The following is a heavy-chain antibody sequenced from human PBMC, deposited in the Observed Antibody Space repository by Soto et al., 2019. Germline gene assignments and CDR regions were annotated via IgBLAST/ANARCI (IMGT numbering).Heavy chain of an antibody. CDR3: VKDYAGTWDS. D-gene: IGHD6-13*01. V-gene: IGHV1-24*01. Sequence: ASVKVSCKVSGYILTELSMHWVRQAPGKGLEWMGGFDPEDGETIYAQKFQGRVTMTEDTSTDTSYMELSSLRFEDTAVYYCVKDYAGTWDSWGQGTLITVSS. J-gene: IGHJ4*02. CDR1: GYILTELS. CDR2: FDPEDGET.